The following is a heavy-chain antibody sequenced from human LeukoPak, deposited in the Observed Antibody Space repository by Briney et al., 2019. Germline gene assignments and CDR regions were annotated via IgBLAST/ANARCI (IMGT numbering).Heavy chain of an antibody. CDR2: IYYSGST. D-gene: IGHD3-16*02. CDR3: ARHNGIYDYVWGSYRYTGLDY. J-gene: IGHJ4*02. V-gene: IGHV4-59*08. CDR1: GGSISSYY. Sequence: PSETLSLTCTVSGGSISSYYWSWIRQPPGKGLEWIGYIYYSGSTNYNPSLKSRVTISVDTSKNQFSLKLSSVTAADTAVYYCARHNGIYDYVWGSYRYTGLDYWGQGTLATVSS.